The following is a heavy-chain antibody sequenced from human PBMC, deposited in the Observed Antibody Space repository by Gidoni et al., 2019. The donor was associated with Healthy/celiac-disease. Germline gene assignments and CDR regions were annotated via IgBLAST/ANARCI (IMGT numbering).Heavy chain of an antibody. J-gene: IGHJ6*03. D-gene: IGHD1-7*01. CDR3: ARITGTALGPYYYYYMDV. CDR2: SSSSSSYT. CDR1: GFTFSDYY. V-gene: IGHV3-11*05. Sequence: QVQLVESGGGLVKPGGSLRLSCSASGFTFSDYYLSWIRQAPGKGLEWVSYSSSSSSYTNYADSVKGRFTISRDNAKNSLYLQMNSLRAEDTAVYYCARITGTALGPYYYYYMDVWGKGTTVTVSS.